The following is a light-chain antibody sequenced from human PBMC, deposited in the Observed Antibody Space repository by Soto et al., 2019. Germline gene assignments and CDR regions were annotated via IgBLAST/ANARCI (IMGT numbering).Light chain of an antibody. V-gene: IGKV1-33*01. CDR3: QQYDNYDIT. CDR1: QDINKF. CDR2: DVS. J-gene: IGKJ5*01. Sequence: PSSLSASVGDTVTITCQASQDINKFLNWYQQKPGKAPKLLIYDVSNLETGLPSRFSGSGSETHFTLTINSLQPEDIATYYCQQYDNYDITFGQGTRLEIK.